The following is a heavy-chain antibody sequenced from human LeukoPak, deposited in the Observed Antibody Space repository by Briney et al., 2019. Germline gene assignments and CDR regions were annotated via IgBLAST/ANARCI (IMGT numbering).Heavy chain of an antibody. CDR3: AKGGVRGVTRSWFDP. CDR2: VSGSGGST. D-gene: IGHD3-10*01. V-gene: IGHV3-23*01. J-gene: IGHJ5*02. CDR1: GFTFSSYA. Sequence: GGSLRLSCAASGFTFSSYAMSWVRQAPGTGLEWVSAVSGSGGSTYYADSVKGRFTISRDNSKNTLYLQMNSLRAEDTAVYYCAKGGVRGVTRSWFDPWGQGTLVTVSS.